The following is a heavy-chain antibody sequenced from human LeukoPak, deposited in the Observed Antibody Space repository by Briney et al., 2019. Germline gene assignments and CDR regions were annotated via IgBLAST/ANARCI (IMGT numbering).Heavy chain of an antibody. Sequence: ASVKVSCKASGYTLTSYDINSVRPATGQGLEWMGWMNPNSGNTGYAQKFQGRVTMTRNTSISTAYMELSSLRSEDTAVYYCARGLDYVGLADYWGQGTLVTVSS. CDR2: MNPNSGNT. CDR1: GYTLTSYD. V-gene: IGHV1-8*01. CDR3: ARGLDYVGLADY. D-gene: IGHD4-23*01. J-gene: IGHJ4*02.